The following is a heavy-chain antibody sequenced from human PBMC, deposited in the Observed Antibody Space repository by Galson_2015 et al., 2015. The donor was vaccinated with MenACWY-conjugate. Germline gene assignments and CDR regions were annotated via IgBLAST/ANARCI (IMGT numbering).Heavy chain of an antibody. J-gene: IGHJ4*02. Sequence: SLRLSCAASGFAFASNAMTWVRQAPGKGLQWVSSITASGDDTTYADSVKGRLTISRDNSKNMLYLQLNSLRAEDTAIYFCAKVKWMQLWSTYDYWGQGTLVTVSS. CDR1: GFAFASNA. CDR3: AKVKWMQLWSTYDY. D-gene: IGHD5-18*01. V-gene: IGHV3-23*01. CDR2: ITASGDDT.